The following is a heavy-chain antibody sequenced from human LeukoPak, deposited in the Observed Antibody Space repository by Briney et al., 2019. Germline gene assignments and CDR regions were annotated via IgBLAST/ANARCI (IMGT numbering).Heavy chain of an antibody. V-gene: IGHV4-59*01. D-gene: IGHD6-13*01. CDR1: GVSISSYY. Sequence: SETLSPTCTVSGVSISSYYWSWIRQPPGKGLEWIGYIFYSGSTNYNPSLKSRVTMSVDTSKSQFSLKLSSVTAADTAVYYCARVAAAGTTQFDYWGQGTLVTVSS. CDR3: ARVAAAGTTQFDY. CDR2: IFYSGST. J-gene: IGHJ4*02.